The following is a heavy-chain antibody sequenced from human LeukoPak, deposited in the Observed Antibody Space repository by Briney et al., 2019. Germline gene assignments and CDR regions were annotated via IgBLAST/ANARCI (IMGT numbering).Heavy chain of an antibody. J-gene: IGHJ6*03. CDR2: IYYSGST. Sequence: PSETLSLTCTVSGGSISSYYWSWIRQPPGKGLEWIGYIYYSGSTNYNPSLKSRVTISVETSKNQFSLKLSSVTAADTAVYYCARVEEGYGSGRRENYYYYYMDVWGKGTTVTISS. D-gene: IGHD3-10*01. CDR1: GGSISSYY. CDR3: ARVEEGYGSGRRENYYYYYMDV. V-gene: IGHV4-59*01.